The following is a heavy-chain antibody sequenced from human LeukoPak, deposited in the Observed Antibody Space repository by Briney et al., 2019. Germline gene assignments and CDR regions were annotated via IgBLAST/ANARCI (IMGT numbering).Heavy chain of an antibody. CDR3: ATADWESFYFGS. CDR1: GGSVSRGGYY. J-gene: IGHJ4*02. V-gene: IGHV4-31*03. D-gene: IGHD1-26*01. CDR2: TSYSEGT. Sequence: SETLSLTCTVSGGSVSRGGYYWNWIRQHPGKGLEWIGFTSYSEGTYYNPSLMSRITIPVDRSQNQFSLKMRDVTAADTAVYFCATADWESFYFGSLGQGALLAVSS.